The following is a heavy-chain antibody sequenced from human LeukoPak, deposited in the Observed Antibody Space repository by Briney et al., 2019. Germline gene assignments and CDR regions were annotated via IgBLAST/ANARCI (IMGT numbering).Heavy chain of an antibody. D-gene: IGHD1-26*01. V-gene: IGHV4-39*01. CDR1: GGSISSSIYY. J-gene: IGHJ4*02. Sequence: SETLSLTCTVSGGSISSSIYYWGWIRQPPGKGLEWIGSLFYSGSTYYNPSLKSRVTISVDTSKNQFSLKLSSVTAAETAVYYCARRRSPGDFDYWGQGTLVTVSS. CDR2: LFYSGST. CDR3: ARRRSPGDFDY.